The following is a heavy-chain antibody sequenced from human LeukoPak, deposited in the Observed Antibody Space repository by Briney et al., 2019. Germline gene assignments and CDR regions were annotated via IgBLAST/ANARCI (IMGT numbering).Heavy chain of an antibody. V-gene: IGHV3-23*01. J-gene: IGHJ4*02. CDR2: ISGSSGST. CDR1: GFTVSNYA. D-gene: IGHD2-8*01. Sequence: GGSLRLSCAASGFTVSNYAMGWVRQAPEKGLEWVSGISGSSGSTYYADSVKGRFTISTDNSKNTLYLQMNSLRAEDTAVYYCAKTLVLMVYAPFDYWGQGTLVTISS. CDR3: AKTLVLMVYAPFDY.